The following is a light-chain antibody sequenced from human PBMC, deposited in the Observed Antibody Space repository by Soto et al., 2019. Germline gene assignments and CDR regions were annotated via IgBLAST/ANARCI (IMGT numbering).Light chain of an antibody. CDR2: SAS. CDR1: QSISSL. J-gene: IGKJ5*01. V-gene: IGKV3-15*01. Sequence: DIVLTQSPAPLSVSPGERATLSCRASQSISSLLAWYQQKPGQAPRLLIYSASTRATGIPARFSGSGSGADFTLTISRLEPEDVAVYYCQQRSNWPITFGQGTRLEIK. CDR3: QQRSNWPIT.